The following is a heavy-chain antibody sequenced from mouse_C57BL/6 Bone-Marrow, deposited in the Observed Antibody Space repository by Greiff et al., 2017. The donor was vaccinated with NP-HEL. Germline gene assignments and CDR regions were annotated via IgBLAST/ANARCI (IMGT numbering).Heavy chain of an antibody. Sequence: VKLMESEGGLVQPGSSMKLSCTASGFTFSDYSMAWVRQVPEKGLEWVANINYDGSSTYYLDSLKSRFIISRDNAKNTLYLQMSSLKSEDTATYYCAREGGLRRRTYAMDYWGQGTSVTVSS. CDR1: GFTFSDYS. J-gene: IGHJ4*01. CDR3: AREGGLRRRTYAMDY. CDR2: INYDGSST. V-gene: IGHV5-16*01. D-gene: IGHD2-4*01.